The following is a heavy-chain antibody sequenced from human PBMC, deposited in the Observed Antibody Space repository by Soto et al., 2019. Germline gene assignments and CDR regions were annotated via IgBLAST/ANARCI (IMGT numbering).Heavy chain of an antibody. J-gene: IGHJ4*02. D-gene: IGHD2-2*02. V-gene: IGHV5-51*01. CDR2: IYPGDSNT. CDR1: GYRFSSSW. CDR3: ARQGYCSNTACYTVDY. Sequence: GESLKISCQGTGYRFSSSWIGWVRQKPGKGLEWMGIIYPGDSNTRYSPSFQGQVTISADKSISTAYLQWSSLKASDTAMYFCARQGYCSNTACYTVDYWGQGTLVTVSS.